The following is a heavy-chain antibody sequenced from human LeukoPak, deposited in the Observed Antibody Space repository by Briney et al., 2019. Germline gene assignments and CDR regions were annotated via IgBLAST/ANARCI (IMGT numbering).Heavy chain of an antibody. V-gene: IGHV4-4*07. CDR2: IYSSGST. Sequence: SETLSLTCTVSGGSISSYYWSWMRQPAGKGLEWIGRIYSSGSTNYNPSLKSRVTISVDTSKNQFSLKLSSVTAADTAVYYCARRRPVSSGLDYWGQGTLVTVSS. CDR1: GGSISSYY. CDR3: ARRRPVSSGLDY. J-gene: IGHJ4*02. D-gene: IGHD6-19*01.